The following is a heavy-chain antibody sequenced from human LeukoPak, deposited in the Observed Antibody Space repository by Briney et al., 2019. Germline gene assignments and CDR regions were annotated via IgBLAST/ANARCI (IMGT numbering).Heavy chain of an antibody. D-gene: IGHD2-2*01. CDR1: GFAFSNYW. CDR2: IKQDGGET. J-gene: IGHJ4*02. CDR3: CSTNSFSY. V-gene: IGHV3-7*01. Sequence: EGSLRLSCAASGFAFSNYWMNWVRQAPGKGLEWVANIKQDGGETYYVDSVKGRFTISRDNAKNSLYLQMNSLRAEDTALYYCCSTNSFSYWGQGTLVTVSS.